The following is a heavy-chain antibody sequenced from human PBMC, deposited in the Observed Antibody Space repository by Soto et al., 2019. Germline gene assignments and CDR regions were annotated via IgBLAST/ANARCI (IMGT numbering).Heavy chain of an antibody. J-gene: IGHJ6*02. CDR1: GFAFSNFH. V-gene: IGHV3-23*01. D-gene: IGHD1-26*01. CDR2: IGGAGNDI. CDR3: AKRFSDAWEAGMDV. Sequence: EMQVLESGGGLVQPGGSLRLSCAASGFAFSNFHMNWVRQAPGKGLQWVATIGGAGNDIHYAVSVEGRFTVSRDNSKNTLHLQMDGLRDEDTAIYYCAKRFSDAWEAGMDVWGQGTRVTVSS.